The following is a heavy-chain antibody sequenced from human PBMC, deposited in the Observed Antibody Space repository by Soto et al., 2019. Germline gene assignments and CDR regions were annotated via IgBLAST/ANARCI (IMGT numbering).Heavy chain of an antibody. CDR1: GFTFSSYA. V-gene: IGHV3-30-3*01. CDR2: ISYDGSNK. Sequence: QVQLVESGGGVVQPGRSLRLSCAASGFTFSSYAMHWVRQAPGKGLEWVAVISYDGSNKYYADSVKGRFTISRDNSKNTLYLQRNSLRAEDTAVYYCARDCPSIAARPSAFGYWGQGTLVTVSS. J-gene: IGHJ4*02. D-gene: IGHD6-6*01. CDR3: ARDCPSIAARPSAFGY.